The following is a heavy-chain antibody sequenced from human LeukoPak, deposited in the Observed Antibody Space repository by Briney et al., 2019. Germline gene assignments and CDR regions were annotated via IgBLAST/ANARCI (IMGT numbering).Heavy chain of an antibody. CDR3: ARGGGGIAVAGRDFDY. Sequence: AXXKVSCKASGYTFTSYDINWVRQAAGQGLEWMGWMNPNSGNTGYAQKFQGRVTMTRNTSISTAYMELSSLRSEDTAVYYCARGGGGIAVAGRDFDYWGQGTLATVSS. V-gene: IGHV1-8*01. CDR1: GYTFTSYD. CDR2: MNPNSGNT. D-gene: IGHD6-19*01. J-gene: IGHJ4*02.